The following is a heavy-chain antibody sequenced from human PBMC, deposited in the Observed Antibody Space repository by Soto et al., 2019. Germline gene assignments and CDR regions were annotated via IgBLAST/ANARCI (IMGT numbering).Heavy chain of an antibody. V-gene: IGHV1-18*01. CDR2: ISAYNGNT. CDR3: ARELVGRTRAITIFGVVHCQSYSYYHKDD. J-gene: IGHJ6*03. CDR1: GYTFTSYG. Sequence: ASVKVSCKASGYTFTSYGISWVRQAPGQGLEWMGWISAYNGNTNYAQKLQGRVTMTTDTSTSTAYMELSSLRSDDTAVYYCARELVGRTRAITIFGVVHCQSYSYYHKDDWGQGSPATVPS. D-gene: IGHD3-3*01.